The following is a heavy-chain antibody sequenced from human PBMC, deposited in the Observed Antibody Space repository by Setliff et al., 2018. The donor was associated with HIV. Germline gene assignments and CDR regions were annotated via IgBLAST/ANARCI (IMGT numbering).Heavy chain of an antibody. CDR3: ASEAWTSYRSSSGYYYYYMDV. Sequence: LSLTCTVSGDSVSSASYYWSWIRQPPGKGLEWIGYIYYSGTTKYSPSLKSRVTISVDTSKNQFSLKLSSVTAADTAVYYCASEAWTSYRSSSGYYYYYMDVWGKGTTVTVSS. D-gene: IGHD6-6*01. CDR2: IYYSGTT. J-gene: IGHJ6*03. CDR1: GDSVSSASYY. V-gene: IGHV4-61*01.